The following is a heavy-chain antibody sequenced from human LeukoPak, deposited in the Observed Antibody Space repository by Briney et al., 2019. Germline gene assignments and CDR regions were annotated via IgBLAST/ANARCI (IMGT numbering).Heavy chain of an antibody. CDR1: GFTFSSYA. CDR2: ISGSGGST. V-gene: IGHV3-23*01. Sequence: GGSLRLSCAASGFTFSSYAMSWVRQAPGKGLECVSAISGSGGSTYYADSVKGRFTISRDNSKNTLYLQMNSLRAEDTAVYYCAKAGGLRLSHFDYWGQGTLVTVSS. D-gene: IGHD5-12*01. J-gene: IGHJ4*02. CDR3: AKAGGLRLSHFDY.